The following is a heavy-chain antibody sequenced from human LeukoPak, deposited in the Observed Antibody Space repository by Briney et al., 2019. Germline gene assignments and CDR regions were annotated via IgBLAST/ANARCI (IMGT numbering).Heavy chain of an antibody. V-gene: IGHV3-23*01. CDR2: IGGSGGSP. J-gene: IGHJ4*02. D-gene: IGHD5-18*01. CDR3: AKGGIGSSSGLDY. CDR1: GFTFSTYA. Sequence: PGGSVRLSCAASGFTFSTYAMTWVRQAPGKGLEWVSSIGGSGGSPYYTNSVKGRFSISRDNSKNTLYLEMNSLRDADTAVYYCAKGGIGSSSGLDYWGQGTLVTVSS.